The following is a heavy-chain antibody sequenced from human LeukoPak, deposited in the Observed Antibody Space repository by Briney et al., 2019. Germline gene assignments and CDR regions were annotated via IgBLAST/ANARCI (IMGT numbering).Heavy chain of an antibody. CDR1: GYTFTSYD. D-gene: IGHD2-2*01. CDR3: ARACTSCFNDAFDI. CDR2: MNPNSGNT. V-gene: IGHV1-8*01. J-gene: IGHJ3*02. Sequence: ASVKVSCKASGYTFTSYDINWLRQATGQGLEWMGWMNPNSGNTGYAQKFQGRVTMTRNTSMSTAYMELSSLRSEDTAVYYCARACTSCFNDAFDIWGQGTMVTVYS.